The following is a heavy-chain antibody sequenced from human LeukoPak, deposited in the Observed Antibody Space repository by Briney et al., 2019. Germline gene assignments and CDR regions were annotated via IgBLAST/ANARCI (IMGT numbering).Heavy chain of an antibody. J-gene: IGHJ4*02. CDR3: TTETYYYCSDNDY. CDR1: GFTFSNAW. CDR2: LKIKTDGGTT. D-gene: IGHD3-10*01. Sequence: GGSLRLSCAASGFTFSNAWMSWVRQAPGKGLEWVGRLKIKTDGGTTDYAAPVKGRFTISRDDSKNTLYLQMNSLKTEDTAVYYWTTETYYYCSDNDYWGQGTLVTVSS. V-gene: IGHV3-15*01.